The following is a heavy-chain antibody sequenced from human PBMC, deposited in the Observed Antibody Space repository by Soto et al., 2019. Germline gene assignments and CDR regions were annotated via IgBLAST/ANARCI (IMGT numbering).Heavy chain of an antibody. J-gene: IGHJ4*02. Sequence: GGSLRLSCAASGFTFSSYWMHWVRQAPGKGLVWVSRINSDGSSTSYADSVEGRFTTSRDNAKNTLYLQMNSLRAEDTAVYYCVRTSLVVAAATREDYWGQGTLVTVSS. CDR1: GFTFSSYW. D-gene: IGHD2-15*01. CDR2: INSDGSST. CDR3: VRTSLVVAAATREDY. V-gene: IGHV3-74*01.